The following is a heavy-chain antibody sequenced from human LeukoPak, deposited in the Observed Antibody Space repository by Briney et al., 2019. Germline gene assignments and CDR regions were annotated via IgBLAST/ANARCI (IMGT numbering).Heavy chain of an antibody. Sequence: SETLSLTCAVYGGSFSGYYWSWIRQPPGKGLEWIGEINHSGSTNYNPSLKSRVTISVDTSKNQFSLKLSSVTAADTAVYYCARRRRGLLLVRWFDPWGQGTLVTVSS. V-gene: IGHV4-34*01. CDR1: GGSFSGYY. D-gene: IGHD2-15*01. CDR2: INHSGST. J-gene: IGHJ5*02. CDR3: ARRRRGLLLVRWFDP.